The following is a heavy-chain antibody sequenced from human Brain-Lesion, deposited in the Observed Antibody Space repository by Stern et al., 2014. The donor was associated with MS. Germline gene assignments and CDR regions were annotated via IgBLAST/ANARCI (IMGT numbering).Heavy chain of an antibody. V-gene: IGHV1-2*04. D-gene: IGHD3-22*01. Sequence: VQLVESGAEVKKPGASVKVSCKASGYTFTGYYMHWVRQAPGQGLEWMGWINPKSGGTNYAQKFQGWVTMTGDTSINTAYMELSRLRSDDTAVYYCATYYYDSTGYNDFWGQGTLVTVSS. CDR2: INPKSGGT. CDR3: ATYYYDSTGYNDF. J-gene: IGHJ4*02. CDR1: GYTFTGYY.